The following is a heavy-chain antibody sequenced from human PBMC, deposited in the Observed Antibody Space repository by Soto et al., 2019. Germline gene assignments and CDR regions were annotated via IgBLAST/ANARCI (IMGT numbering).Heavy chain of an antibody. CDR2: ISYDGSNK. J-gene: IGHJ2*01. Sequence: QVQLVESGGGVVQPGRSLRLSCAASGFTFSSYGMHWFRQAPVKGLEWVAVISYDGSNKYYADSVKGRFTNSRDNSKNALYLQMNSLRAEDTAVYYCANDYYDSSGYYFDWYFDLWGRGTLVTVSS. CDR1: GFTFSSYG. D-gene: IGHD3-22*01. V-gene: IGHV3-30*18. CDR3: ANDYYDSSGYYFDWYFDL.